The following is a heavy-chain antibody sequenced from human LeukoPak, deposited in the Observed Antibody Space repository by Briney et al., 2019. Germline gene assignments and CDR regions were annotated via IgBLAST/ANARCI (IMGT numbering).Heavy chain of an antibody. CDR3: ARGWGFGSIDY. V-gene: IGHV1-2*02. CDR1: GYTFTDYY. CDR2: ISPSSGGT. D-gene: IGHD7-27*01. Sequence: ASVRVSCKASGYTFTDYYVHWVRQAPGQGLEWMGWISPSSGGTNYAQKFQGRVTMTRDTSISTAYMELSSLRSDDTAVYYCARGWGFGSIDYWGRGTLVTVSS. J-gene: IGHJ4*02.